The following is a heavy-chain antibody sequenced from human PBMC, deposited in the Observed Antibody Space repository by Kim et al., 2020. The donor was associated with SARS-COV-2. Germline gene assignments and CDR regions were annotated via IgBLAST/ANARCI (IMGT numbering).Heavy chain of an antibody. CDR1: GYTFTSYA. CDR3: ATIRVHRNSGSYHYFDY. J-gene: IGHJ4*02. V-gene: IGHV1-3*01. CDR2: INAGNGNT. D-gene: IGHD1-26*01. Sequence: ASVKVSCKASGYTFTSYAMHWVRQAPGQRLEWMGWINAGNGNTKYSQKFQGRVTITRDTSASTAYMELSSLRSEDTAVYYCATIRVHRNSGSYHYFDYWGQGTLVTVSS.